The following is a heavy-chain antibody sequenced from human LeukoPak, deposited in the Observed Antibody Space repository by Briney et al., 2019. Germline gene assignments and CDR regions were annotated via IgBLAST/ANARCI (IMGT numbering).Heavy chain of an antibody. CDR3: ARGGSGSYYGKSSFDY. CDR2: ISSSGSTI. D-gene: IGHD1-26*01. Sequence: GGSLRLSCAASGFTFSSYEMNWVRQAPGKGLEWVSYISSSGSTIYYADSVKGRFTISRDNAKNSLYLQMNSLRAEDTAVYYCARGGSGSYYGKSSFDYWGQGTLVTVSS. CDR1: GFTFSSYE. J-gene: IGHJ4*02. V-gene: IGHV3-48*03.